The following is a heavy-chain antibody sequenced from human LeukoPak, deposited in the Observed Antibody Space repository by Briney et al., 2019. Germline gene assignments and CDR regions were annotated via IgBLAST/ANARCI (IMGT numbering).Heavy chain of an antibody. CDR2: IYYTGGT. CDR1: IGSITIHN. V-gene: IGHV4-59*11. D-gene: IGHD2-21*02. Sequence: PPETPSLSPAVSIGSITIHNLSCSRHCPQGGQWRIVVIYYTGGTTYNPSLRGRVTLSVDSYRNHFSLKLTYMAAADTALYYCARLLNNDNAGDPDTFDMWGEGTMVTVSS. J-gene: IGHJ3*02. CDR3: ARLLNNDNAGDPDTFDM.